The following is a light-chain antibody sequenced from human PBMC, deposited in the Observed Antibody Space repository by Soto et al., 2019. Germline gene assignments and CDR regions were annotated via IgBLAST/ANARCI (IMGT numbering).Light chain of an antibody. J-gene: IGKJ1*01. V-gene: IGKV1-39*01. CDR2: AAS. CDR3: QQSYSTPPT. CDR1: QSISSY. Sequence: DIQMTQSPSSLSASVGDRVTITGRASQSISSYLNWYQQKPGKAPKLLIYAASSLQSGVPSRFSGSGYGTDFTLTISSLQPEDFGTYYCQQSYSTPPTFGQGTKVDIK.